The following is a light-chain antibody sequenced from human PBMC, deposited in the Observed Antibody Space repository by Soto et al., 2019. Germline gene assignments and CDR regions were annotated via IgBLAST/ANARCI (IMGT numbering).Light chain of an antibody. CDR3: SSYTSSSTFV. Sequence: QSALTQPPSVSGSPGQSVTISCTGTSSDVGSYNRVSWYQQPPGTAPKLMIHEVSNRPSGVPDRFSGSKSGNKASLTISGLQAEDEADYYCSSYTSSSTFVFGGGTKLTVL. CDR1: SSDVGSYNR. J-gene: IGLJ2*01. V-gene: IGLV2-18*02. CDR2: EVS.